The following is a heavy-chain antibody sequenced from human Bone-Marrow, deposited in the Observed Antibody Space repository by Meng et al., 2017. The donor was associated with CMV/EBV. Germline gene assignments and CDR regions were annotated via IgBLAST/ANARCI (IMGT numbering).Heavy chain of an antibody. CDR2: ISAYNGNT. J-gene: IGHJ6*02. CDR1: GYTFTSYG. D-gene: IGHD6-6*01. Sequence: ASVKVSCKASGYTFTSYGISWVRQATGQGLEWMGWISAYNGNTNYAQKLQGRVTMTTDTSKSTAYMELRSLRSDDTAVYYCARSSSYYYYYGMDVWGQGTTVTVSS. CDR3: ARSSSYYYYYGMDV. V-gene: IGHV1-18*01.